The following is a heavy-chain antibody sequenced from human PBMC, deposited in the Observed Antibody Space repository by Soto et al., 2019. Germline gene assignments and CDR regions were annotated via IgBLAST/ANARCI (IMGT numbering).Heavy chain of an antibody. CDR2: IRGFSPYT. V-gene: IGHV3-21*01. J-gene: IGHJ6*02. D-gene: IGHD3-10*01. Sequence: GGSLRLSCISSGFTFRTYTMNWIRQAPGKGLEWVSGIRGFSPYTFYAESVKGRFTISRDNAKNSLYLQMNSLRAEDTAVYYCARDRGYDAHDYYYNAMDVWGQGTTVTVSS. CDR1: GFTFRTYT. CDR3: ARDRGYDAHDYYYNAMDV.